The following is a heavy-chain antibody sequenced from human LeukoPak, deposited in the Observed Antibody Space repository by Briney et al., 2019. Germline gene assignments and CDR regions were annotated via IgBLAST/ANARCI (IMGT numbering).Heavy chain of an antibody. CDR3: AKDLSSSSWHHYYYGMDV. J-gene: IGHJ6*02. Sequence: GGSLRLPCAASGFTFSSYGMHWVRQAPGKGLEWVAVISYDGSNKYYADSVKGRFTISRDNSKNTLYLQMNSLRAEDTAVYYCAKDLSSSSWHHYYYGMDVWGQGTTVTVSS. CDR1: GFTFSSYG. CDR2: ISYDGSNK. D-gene: IGHD6-13*01. V-gene: IGHV3-30*18.